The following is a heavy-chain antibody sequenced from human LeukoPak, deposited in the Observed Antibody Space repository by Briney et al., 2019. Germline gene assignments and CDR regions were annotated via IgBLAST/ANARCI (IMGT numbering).Heavy chain of an antibody. CDR1: GFTFSSYA. V-gene: IGHV3-23*01. Sequence: PGGSLRLSCAASGFTFSSYAMSWVRQAPGKGLAWVSAISSSGDVTKYADSAKSRFTISRDNSKNTVYLQMNSLRAEDTAAYYCAKGGVYSGYAFDPWGQGTLVTVSS. CDR3: AKGGVYSGYAFDP. CDR2: ISSSGDVT. D-gene: IGHD5-12*01. J-gene: IGHJ5*02.